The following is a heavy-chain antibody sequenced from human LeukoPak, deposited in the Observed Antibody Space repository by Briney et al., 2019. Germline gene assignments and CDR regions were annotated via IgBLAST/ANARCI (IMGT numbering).Heavy chain of an antibody. V-gene: IGHV3-15*01. J-gene: IGHJ6*03. CDR1: GFTFSHAW. CDR3: AKAPGYSSGWYEHYYYYYMDV. D-gene: IGHD6-19*01. CDR2: IKSKADAGTT. Sequence: GGSLRLSCAASGFTFSHAWMSWVRQAPGKGLEWVGRIKSKADAGTTDYAAPVKGRFTISRDDSKNTLYLQMNSLKIEDTAVYHCAKAPGYSSGWYEHYYYYYMDVWGKGTTVTVSS.